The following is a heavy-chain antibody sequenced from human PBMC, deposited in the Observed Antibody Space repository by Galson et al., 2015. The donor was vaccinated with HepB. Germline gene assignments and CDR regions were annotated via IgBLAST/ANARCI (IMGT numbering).Heavy chain of an antibody. V-gene: IGHV3-30-3*01. J-gene: IGHJ4*02. CDR1: GFTFSSYA. D-gene: IGHD3-10*01. CDR3: AKSDYYGSGSFFFDY. CDR2: ISYDGSNK. Sequence: SLRLSCAASGFTFSSYAMHWVRQAPGKGLEWVAVISYDGSNKYYADSVKGRFTISRDNAKNSLYLQMNSLRAEDTAVYYCAKSDYYGSGSFFFDYWGQGTLVTVSS.